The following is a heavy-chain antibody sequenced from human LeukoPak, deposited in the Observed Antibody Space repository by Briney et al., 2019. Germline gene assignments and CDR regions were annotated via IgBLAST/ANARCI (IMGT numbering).Heavy chain of an antibody. J-gene: IGHJ3*02. CDR1: GFTFTSSA. D-gene: IGHD3-22*01. V-gene: IGHV1-58*02. CDR2: IVVGSGNT. Sequence: SVKVSCKASGFTFTSSAMQWVRQARGQRLEWIGWIVVGSGNTDYAQKFQERVTITRDMSTSTAYMELSSLRSEDTAVYYCAADTNLSWLLAFDIWGQGTMVTVSS. CDR3: AADTNLSWLLAFDI.